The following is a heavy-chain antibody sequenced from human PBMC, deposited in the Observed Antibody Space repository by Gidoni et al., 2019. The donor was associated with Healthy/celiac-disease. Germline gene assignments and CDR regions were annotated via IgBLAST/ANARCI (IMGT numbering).Heavy chain of an antibody. CDR2: INAGNGNT. D-gene: IGHD2-8*02. V-gene: IGHV1-3*01. CDR1: GDTFTSYA. J-gene: IGHJ4*02. CDR3: ARESIVLVFYAFDY. Sequence: QVQLGQAGAEVEKPGASVKVSCRSTGDTFTSYAMQWVRQAPGQRLEWLGWINAGNGNTNYSQTFQGRVTISRDTSASTAYLELSSLRSEDTAVYYCARESIVLVFYAFDYWGQGTLVTVSS.